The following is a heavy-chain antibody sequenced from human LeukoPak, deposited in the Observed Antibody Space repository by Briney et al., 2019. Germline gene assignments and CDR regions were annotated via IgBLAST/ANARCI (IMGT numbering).Heavy chain of an antibody. D-gene: IGHD6-19*01. CDR3: ARDSLYNSGWYGGSDDAFDI. J-gene: IGHJ3*02. Sequence: GGSLRLSCAASGFTFKSYAMHWVRQAPGKGLEWMAVISYDGSNKDYAESVKGRFTVSRDNSKNTLYMQMNSLRVEDTAVYYCARDSLYNSGWYGGSDDAFDIWGQGTMVTVSS. CDR1: GFTFKSYA. V-gene: IGHV3-30-3*01. CDR2: ISYDGSNK.